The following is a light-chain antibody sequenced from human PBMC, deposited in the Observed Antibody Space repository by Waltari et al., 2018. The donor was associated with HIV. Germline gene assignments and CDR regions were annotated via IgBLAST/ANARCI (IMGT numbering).Light chain of an antibody. CDR3: AAWDDSLSGPV. CDR2: RSN. CDR1: SSNIGNNY. Sequence: QSVLTQPASASGTPGQRVTFSCSGSSSNIGNNYVSWYQQLPGTAPKVLIYRSNQRPAGVPDLFSGSKSGTSASLAISGLRSEDEADYYCAAWDDSLSGPVFGGGTKVTVL. V-gene: IGLV1-47*01. J-gene: IGLJ3*02.